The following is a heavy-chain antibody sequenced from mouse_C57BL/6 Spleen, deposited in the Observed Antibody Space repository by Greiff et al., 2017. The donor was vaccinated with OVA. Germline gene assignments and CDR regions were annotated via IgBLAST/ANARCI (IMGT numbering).Heavy chain of an antibody. J-gene: IGHJ3*01. CDR3: ARLTGTCHDAWLAY. D-gene: IGHD3-1*01. V-gene: IGHV1-54*01. CDR1: GYAFTSYL. Sequence: VQLQQPGAELVRPGTSVKLSCKASGYAFTSYLMEWVKQRPGQGLEWIGVINPGDGGTNYNEKFKGKATLTADKSSSTAYMQLSSLTSEDSAVYFCARLTGTCHDAWLAYWGQGTLVTVSA. CDR2: INPGDGGT.